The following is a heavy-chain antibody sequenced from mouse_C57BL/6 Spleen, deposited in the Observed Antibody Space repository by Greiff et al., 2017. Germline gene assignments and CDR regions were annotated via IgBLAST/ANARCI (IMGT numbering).Heavy chain of an antibody. Sequence: QVQLQQPGAELVKPGASVKLSCKASGYTFTSYWMHWVKQRPGRGLEWIGRIDPNSGGTKYNEKFKSKATLTVDKPSSTAYMQLSSLTSEDSAVYYCASSYYGSSYEGYYAMDYWGQGTSVTVSS. J-gene: IGHJ4*01. CDR2: IDPNSGGT. D-gene: IGHD1-1*01. CDR1: GYTFTSYW. V-gene: IGHV1-72*01. CDR3: ASSYYGSSYEGYYAMDY.